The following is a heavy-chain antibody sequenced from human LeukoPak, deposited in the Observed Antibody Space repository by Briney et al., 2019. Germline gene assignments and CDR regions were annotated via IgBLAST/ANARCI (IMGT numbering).Heavy chain of an antibody. D-gene: IGHD4-11*01. J-gene: IGHJ4*02. CDR2: IYYSGST. Sequence: PSETLSLTCTVSGGSLSSSSYYWGWIRQPPGTGLEWIGSIYYSGSTYYNPSLKSRVTISVDTSKNQFSLKLSSVTAADTAVYYCARSDYSNYFFYFDYWGQGTLVTVSS. V-gene: IGHV4-39*01. CDR3: ARSDYSNYFFYFDY. CDR1: GGSLSSSSYY.